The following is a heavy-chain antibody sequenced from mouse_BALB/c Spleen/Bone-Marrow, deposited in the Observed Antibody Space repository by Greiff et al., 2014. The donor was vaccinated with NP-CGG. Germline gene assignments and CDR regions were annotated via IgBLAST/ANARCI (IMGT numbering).Heavy chain of an antibody. CDR1: GYTFTSYT. CDR2: INPSSNYT. J-gene: IGHJ4*01. Sequence: QVQLQQPGAELARPGASLKMSCRTSGYTFTSYTVHWIKQRPGQGLEWIGYINPSSNYTNYNQKFKDKATLTADKSSNTAYMQLSSLTSEDSAVYCCARSTIIYFAMDYWGQGTSVTVSS. CDR3: ARSTIIYFAMDY. V-gene: IGHV1-4*01.